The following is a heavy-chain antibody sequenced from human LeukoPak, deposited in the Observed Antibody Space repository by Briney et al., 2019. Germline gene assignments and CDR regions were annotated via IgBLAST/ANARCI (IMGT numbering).Heavy chain of an antibody. CDR2: IYHSGST. Sequence: SGTLSLTCAVSGGSISSSNWWSWVRQPPGKGLEWIGEIYHSGSTNYNPSLKSRVTISVDKSKNQFSLKLSSVTAADTAVYYCARRRWGYCSGGSCYSGWFDPWGQGTLVTVSS. CDR3: ARRRWGYCSGGSCYSGWFDP. CDR1: GGSISSSNW. J-gene: IGHJ5*02. V-gene: IGHV4-4*02. D-gene: IGHD2-15*01.